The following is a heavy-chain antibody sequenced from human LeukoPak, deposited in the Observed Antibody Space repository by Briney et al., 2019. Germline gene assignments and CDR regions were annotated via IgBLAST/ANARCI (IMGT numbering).Heavy chain of an antibody. CDR1: GYTCTRYY. Sequence: ASVRVSCKASGYTCTRYYTHVVRQAPGQGLDWMGIMNARGGSTSYAQKFQGRVTMTRDTSTSTVYMELSSLRSEDTAVYYCARDPGGSSSWYPSYQFDYWGQGTLVTVSS. V-gene: IGHV1-46*01. J-gene: IGHJ4*02. D-gene: IGHD6-13*01. CDR3: ARDPGGSSSWYPSYQFDY. CDR2: MNARGGST.